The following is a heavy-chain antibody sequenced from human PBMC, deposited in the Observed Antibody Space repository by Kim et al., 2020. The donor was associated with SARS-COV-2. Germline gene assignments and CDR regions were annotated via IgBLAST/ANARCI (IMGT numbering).Heavy chain of an antibody. Sequence: SGGITYYADSVKGRFTISRDESKNTVYLQMNSLRAEDTALYYCAKQPDYWGQGTLVTVSS. V-gene: IGHV3-23*01. CDR2: SGGIT. D-gene: IGHD6-13*01. J-gene: IGHJ4*02. CDR3: AKQPDY.